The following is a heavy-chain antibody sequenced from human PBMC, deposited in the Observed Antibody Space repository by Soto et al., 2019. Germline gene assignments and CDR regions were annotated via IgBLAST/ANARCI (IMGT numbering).Heavy chain of an antibody. CDR3: ATGLYYDFWSVYYYYGMDV. V-gene: IGHV1-69*01. D-gene: IGHD3-3*01. Sequence: QVQLVQSGAEVKKPGSSVKVSCKASGGTFSSYAISWVRQAPGQGLEWMGGIIPIFGTANYAQKFQGRVTITADESTSTAYMELSSLRSEDTAVYYCATGLYYDFWSVYYYYGMDVWGQWTTVTVSS. CDR2: IIPIFGTA. J-gene: IGHJ6*02. CDR1: GGTFSSYA.